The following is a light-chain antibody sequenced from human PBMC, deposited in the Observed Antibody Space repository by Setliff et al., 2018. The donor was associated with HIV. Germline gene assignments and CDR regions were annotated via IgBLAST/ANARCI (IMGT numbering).Light chain of an antibody. CDR2: EVD. CDR3: SSYSTTSTLL. Sequence: QSALTQPASVSGSPGQSITISCTGTSSDVFYNYVSWYQQVPGKAPKLMIYEVDNRASGVSNRFSGSKSGTTASLTISGLQAGDEADYYCSSYSTTSTLLFGAGTRSPS. J-gene: IGLJ1*01. V-gene: IGLV2-14*01. CDR1: SSDVFYNY.